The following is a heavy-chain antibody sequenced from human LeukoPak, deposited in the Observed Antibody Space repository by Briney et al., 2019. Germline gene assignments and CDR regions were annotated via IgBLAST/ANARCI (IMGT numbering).Heavy chain of an antibody. V-gene: IGHV3-15*01. Sequence: GGSLRLSCEASGITFSDAWMSWVRQVPGKGLEWIALLKSKTDGETSDYAAPVKGRFTVSRNDAENTLFLQMDSLKIDGTAVYYCIANLDYWGQGTLVTVSS. D-gene: IGHD1-1*01. CDR2: LKSKTDGETS. CDR1: GITFSDAW. J-gene: IGHJ4*02. CDR3: IANLDY.